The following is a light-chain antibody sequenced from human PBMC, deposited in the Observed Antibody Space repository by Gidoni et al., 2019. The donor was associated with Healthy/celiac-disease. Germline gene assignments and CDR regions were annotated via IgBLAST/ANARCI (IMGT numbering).Light chain of an antibody. CDR2: DAS. V-gene: IGKV3-11*01. CDR3: QQRSNWLT. Sequence: EIVLTQSPATLSLSPGERATLSCRASQSVSSYLAWYQQTPGQAPMLLIYDASNRATGIPARFSGSGSGTYFTLTISSLEPEDFAVYYCQQRSNWLTFGQGTRLEIK. J-gene: IGKJ5*01. CDR1: QSVSSY.